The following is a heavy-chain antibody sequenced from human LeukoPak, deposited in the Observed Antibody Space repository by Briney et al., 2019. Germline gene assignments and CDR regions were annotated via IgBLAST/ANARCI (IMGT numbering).Heavy chain of an antibody. J-gene: IGHJ6*03. Sequence: PGGSLRLSCAASGFTFSSYWMSWVRQAPGKGLEWVANIKQDGSEKYYVDSVKGRFTISSDNAKNSLYLQMNSLRAEDTAVYYCARGIAAAGSYYYYYMDVWGKGTTVSVSS. V-gene: IGHV3-7*04. CDR3: ARGIAAAGSYYYYYMDV. CDR2: IKQDGSEK. D-gene: IGHD6-13*01. CDR1: GFTFSSYW.